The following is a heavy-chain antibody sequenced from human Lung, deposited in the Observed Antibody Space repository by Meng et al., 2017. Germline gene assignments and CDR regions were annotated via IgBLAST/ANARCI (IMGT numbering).Heavy chain of an antibody. Sequence: ASVKVSCKPSGYSFTAYYIHWVRQAPGQGLEWLGHINPNSGDTLYAQKFQGRVSMTGDTSISTAYVELSSLRSDDTAVYYCVREENISLGKLFGDYWGQGTMVTVSS. V-gene: IGHV1-2*06. CDR1: GYSFTAYY. CDR2: INPNSGDT. CDR3: VREENISLGKLFGDY. J-gene: IGHJ4*02. D-gene: IGHD2-21*01.